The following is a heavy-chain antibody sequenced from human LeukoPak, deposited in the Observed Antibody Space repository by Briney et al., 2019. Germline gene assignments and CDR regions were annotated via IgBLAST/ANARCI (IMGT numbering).Heavy chain of an antibody. J-gene: IGHJ6*02. CDR3: TTGYSGYYYYYGMDV. CDR1: GFTFSNAW. CDR2: IKSKTDGGAT. D-gene: IGHD5-12*01. V-gene: IGHV3-15*01. Sequence: PGGSLRLSCAASGFTFSNAWMSWVRQAPGKGLEWVGRIKSKTDGGATDYAAPVKGRFTISRNDSKNTLYLQMNSLKTEDTAVYYCTTGYSGYYYYYGMDVWGQRTTVTVSS.